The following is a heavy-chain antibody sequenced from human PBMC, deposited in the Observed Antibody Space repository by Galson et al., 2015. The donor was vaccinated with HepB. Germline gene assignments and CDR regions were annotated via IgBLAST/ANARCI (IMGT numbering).Heavy chain of an antibody. CDR3: ATGTVALGGTSLY. J-gene: IGHJ4*02. Sequence: SLRLSCAVSGFTFSSYDMNWVRQAPGKGLEWVSYFSSSAGSTFYPDSVKGRFTVSRDNAKNTLYLQLNSLRAEDTAVYYCATGTVALGGTSLYWGQGTLVIVSS. V-gene: IGHV3-23*01. CDR1: GFTFSSYD. CDR2: FSSSAGST. D-gene: IGHD2-15*01.